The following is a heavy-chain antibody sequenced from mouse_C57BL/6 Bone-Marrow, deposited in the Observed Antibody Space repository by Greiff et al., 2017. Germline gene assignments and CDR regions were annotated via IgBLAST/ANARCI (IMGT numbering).Heavy chain of an antibody. CDR2: INPYNGGT. CDR3: EKGDFDV. CDR1: GYTFTDYY. J-gene: IGHJ1*03. Sequence: VQLKESGPVLVKPGASVKMSCKASGYTFTDYYMNWVKQSHGKSLEWIGVINPYNGGTSYNQKFKGKATLTVDKSSSTAYMELNSLTSEDSAVDYWEKGDFDVWGTGTTVTVSS. V-gene: IGHV1-19*01.